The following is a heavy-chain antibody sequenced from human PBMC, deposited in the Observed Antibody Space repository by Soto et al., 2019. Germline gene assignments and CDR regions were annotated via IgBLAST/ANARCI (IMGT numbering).Heavy chain of an antibody. CDR2: ISYDGSNK. J-gene: IGHJ4*02. CDR3: ARDSPYSSSSNFDY. V-gene: IGHV3-30-3*01. Sequence: GGSLRLSCAASGFTFSSYAMHWVRQAPGKGLEWVAVISYDGSNKYYAESVKGRFTISRDNSKNTLYLQMNSLRAEDTSVYYCARDSPYSSSSNFDYWGQGTLVTVSS. D-gene: IGHD6-6*01. CDR1: GFTFSSYA.